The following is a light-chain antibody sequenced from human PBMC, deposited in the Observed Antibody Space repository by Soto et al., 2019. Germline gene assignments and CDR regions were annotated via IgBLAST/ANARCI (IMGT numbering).Light chain of an antibody. V-gene: IGLV2-11*01. CDR3: CSYAGSCYV. J-gene: IGLJ1*01. Sequence: QSALTQPRSVSGSPGQSVTISCTGTSSDVGGYNFVSWYQQHPGKVPKLMIYDVSKRPSGVPDRFSGSKSGNTASLTISGLQAEDEADYYCCSYAGSCYVFGTGTKLTVL. CDR2: DVS. CDR1: SSDVGGYNF.